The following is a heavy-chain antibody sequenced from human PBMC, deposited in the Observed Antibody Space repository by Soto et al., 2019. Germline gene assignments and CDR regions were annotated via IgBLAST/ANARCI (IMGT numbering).Heavy chain of an antibody. CDR2: ISYDGSNK. D-gene: IGHD1-26*01. CDR1: GFTFSSYA. Sequence: GGSVRLSCAASGFTFSSYAMHWVRQAPGKGLEWVAVISYDGSNKYYADSVKGRFTISRDNSKNTLYLQMNSLRAEDTAVYYCARDPGVRGATPSVYRGQATLVTFSS. J-gene: IGHJ4*02. V-gene: IGHV3-30-3*01. CDR3: ARDPGVRGATPSVY.